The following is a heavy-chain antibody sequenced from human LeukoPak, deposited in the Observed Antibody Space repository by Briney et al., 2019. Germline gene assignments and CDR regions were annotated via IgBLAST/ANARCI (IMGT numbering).Heavy chain of an antibody. V-gene: IGHV3-21*01. CDR1: GFTFGRYS. CDR3: AGLPGGYCSTTSCYRKDFDY. Sequence: GESLRLSCAASGFTFGRYSMNWVRQAPGKGLEWVSSISDSGTYIYYADSVKGRFTISRDNAKNLLYLQMNSLRAEDTAVYYCAGLPGGYCSTTSCYRKDFDYWGQGTLVTVSS. CDR2: ISDSGTYI. J-gene: IGHJ4*02. D-gene: IGHD2-2*01.